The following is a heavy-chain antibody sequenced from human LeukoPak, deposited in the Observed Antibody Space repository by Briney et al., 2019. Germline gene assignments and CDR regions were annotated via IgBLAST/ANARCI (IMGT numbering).Heavy chain of an antibody. V-gene: IGHV3-7*01. Sequence: PGGSLRLSCVASGFTFSSYWMSWVRQAPGKGLECVANIKQDGSEKYYVDSVKGRFTISRDNAKNSLYLQMNSLRAEDTAVYYCARALRYCTNGVCYTGDYWGQGTLVTVSS. CDR1: GFTFSSYW. D-gene: IGHD2-8*01. J-gene: IGHJ4*02. CDR2: IKQDGSEK. CDR3: ARALRYCTNGVCYTGDY.